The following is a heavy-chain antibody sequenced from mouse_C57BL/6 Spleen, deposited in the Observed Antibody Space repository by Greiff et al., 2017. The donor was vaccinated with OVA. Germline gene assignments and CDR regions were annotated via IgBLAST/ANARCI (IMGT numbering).Heavy chain of an antibody. CDR1: GYTFTSYW. CDR2: IYPGSGST. J-gene: IGHJ4*01. Sequence: QVHVKQSGAELVKPGASVKMSCKASGYTFTSYWITWVKQRPGQGLEWIGDIYPGSGSTNYNEKFKSKATLTVDTSSSTAYMQLSSLTSEDSAVYYCARSMTTVGAMDYWGQGTSVTVSS. CDR3: ARSMTTVGAMDY. V-gene: IGHV1-55*01. D-gene: IGHD1-1*01.